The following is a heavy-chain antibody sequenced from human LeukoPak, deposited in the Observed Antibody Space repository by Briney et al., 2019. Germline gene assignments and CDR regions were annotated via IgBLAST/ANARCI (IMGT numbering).Heavy chain of an antibody. J-gene: IGHJ6*03. D-gene: IGHD2-2*02. CDR3: ARNERYCSSTSCYIDYYYYYMDV. CDR2: IYTSGST. CDR1: GGSISSYY. Sequence: SETLSLTCTVSGGSISSYYWSWIRQPAGKGLEWIGRIYTSGSTNYNPSLESRVTMSVDTSKNQFSLKLSSVTAADTAVYYCARNERYCSSTSCYIDYYYYYMDVWGKGTTVTVSS. V-gene: IGHV4-4*07.